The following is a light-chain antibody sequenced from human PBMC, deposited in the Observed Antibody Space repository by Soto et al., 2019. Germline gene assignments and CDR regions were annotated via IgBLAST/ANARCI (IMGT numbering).Light chain of an antibody. CDR2: LNTDGSH. J-gene: IGLJ2*01. CDR1: SGHSNYA. CDR3: QTWGTGIVV. Sequence: QPVLTQSPSASASLGASVKVTCTLSSGHSNYAIAWHQQQPEKGPRYLMKLNTDGSHTKGDGIPDRFSGSSSGAERYLTISNLQSDDEADYYCQTWGTGIVVFGGGTKVTVL. V-gene: IGLV4-69*01.